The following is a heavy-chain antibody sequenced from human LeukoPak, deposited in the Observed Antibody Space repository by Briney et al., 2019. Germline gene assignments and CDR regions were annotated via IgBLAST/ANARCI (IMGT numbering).Heavy chain of an antibody. CDR2: INHSGST. J-gene: IGHJ6*02. CDR1: GGSFSGYY. D-gene: IGHD5-18*01. CDR3: ARGPGYSYGYPYYYGMDV. Sequence: TSETLSLTCAVDGGSFSGYYWSWIRQPPGKGLEWIGEINHSGSTNYNPSLKSRVTISVDTSTNQFSLKLSSVTAADTAEYYCARGPGYSYGYPYYYGMDVWGQGTTVTVSS. V-gene: IGHV4-34*01.